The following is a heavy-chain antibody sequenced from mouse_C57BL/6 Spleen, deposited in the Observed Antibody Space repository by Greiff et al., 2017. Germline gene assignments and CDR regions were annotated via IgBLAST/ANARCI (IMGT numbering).Heavy chain of an antibody. V-gene: IGHV3-1*01. D-gene: IGHD1-1*01. J-gene: IGHJ2*01. Sequence: VQLQQSGPGMVKPSQSLSLSCTVTGYSFTSCYDWHWIRHFPGNKLEWMGYISYSGSTNYNPSLKSRISITHDTSKNHFFLQLNSVTTEDTATYYCARFITTVGFDYWGQGTTLTVSS. CDR3: ARFITTVGFDY. CDR2: ISYSGST. CDR1: GYSFTSCYD.